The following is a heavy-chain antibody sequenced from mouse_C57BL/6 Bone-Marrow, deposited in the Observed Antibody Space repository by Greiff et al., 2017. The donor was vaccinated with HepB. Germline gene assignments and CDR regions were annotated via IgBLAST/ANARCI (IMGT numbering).Heavy chain of an antibody. CDR3: ARSGLVEISFDY. Sequence: QVQLQQPGAELVKPGASVKLSCKASGYTFTSYWMHWVKQRPGQGLEWIGMIHPNSGSTNYNEKFKSKATLTVDKSSSTAYMQLSSLTSEDSAVYYCARSGLVEISFDYWGQGTTLTVSS. D-gene: IGHD1-3*01. CDR1: GYTFTSYW. V-gene: IGHV1-64*01. CDR2: IHPNSGST. J-gene: IGHJ2*01.